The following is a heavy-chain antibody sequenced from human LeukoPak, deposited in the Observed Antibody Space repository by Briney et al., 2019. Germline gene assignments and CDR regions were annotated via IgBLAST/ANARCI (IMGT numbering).Heavy chain of an antibody. J-gene: IGHJ4*02. V-gene: IGHV1-69*04. CDR1: GGTFTIYA. Sequence: SVRVSCKASGGTFTIYAISWVRQAPGEGGEWMGRIIPILGIANYAQKFQGRVTITADKSTSTAYMELSSLRSEDTAVYYCARASGYSGYGFDYWGQGTLVTVSS. CDR3: ARASGYSGYGFDY. D-gene: IGHD5-12*01. CDR2: IIPILGIA.